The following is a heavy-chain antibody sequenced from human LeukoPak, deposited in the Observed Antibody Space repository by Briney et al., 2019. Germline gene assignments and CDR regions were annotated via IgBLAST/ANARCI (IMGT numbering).Heavy chain of an antibody. J-gene: IGHJ4*01. CDR3: ARDGTAAGLYFDL. V-gene: IGHV3-7*01. Sequence: GGSLRLSCAVYGFTFTDYWMNWVRQAPGKGLEWVASIRQDGGEKSYVDSVKGRFTISRDNTKNSLYLQINSLRAEDTAVYYCARDGTAAGLYFDLWGQGTLVTVSS. CDR1: GFTFTDYW. CDR2: IRQDGGEK. D-gene: IGHD6-13*01.